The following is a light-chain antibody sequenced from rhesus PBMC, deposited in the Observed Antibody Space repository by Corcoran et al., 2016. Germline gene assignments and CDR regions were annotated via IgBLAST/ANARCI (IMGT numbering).Light chain of an antibody. V-gene: IGKV2-78*01. CDR3: LQDIQLPYT. CDR1: QSLLHSNGYTY. J-gene: IGKJ2*01. CDR2: LGS. Sequence: DIVMTQTPLSLPVIPGEPASISCRSSQSLLHSNGYTYLFWYLQKPGQSPHLLIYLGSNRASGVPDRFRASGSGTDFTLKISRVEAEDVGVYCCLQDIQLPYTFGQGTKVEIK.